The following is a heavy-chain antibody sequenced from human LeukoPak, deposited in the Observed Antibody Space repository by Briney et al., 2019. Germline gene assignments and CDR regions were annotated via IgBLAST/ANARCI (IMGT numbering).Heavy chain of an antibody. D-gene: IGHD2-15*01. CDR1: GYSISSGYY. J-gene: IGHJ4*02. Sequence: SETLSLTCTVSGYSISSGYYWGWIRQPPGKGLEWIGSIYHSGSTYYNPSLKSRVTISVDTSKNQFSLKLSSVTAADTAVYYCARSGLHAAYYFDYWGQGTLVTVSS. V-gene: IGHV4-38-2*02. CDR3: ARSGLHAAYYFDY. CDR2: IYHSGST.